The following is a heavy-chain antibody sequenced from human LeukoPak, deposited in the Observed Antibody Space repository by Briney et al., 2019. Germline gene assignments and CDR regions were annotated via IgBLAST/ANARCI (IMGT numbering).Heavy chain of an antibody. J-gene: IGHJ4*02. CDR2: IRYDRSNN. Sequence: PGGSMRLACAADGLTFSSYAMDWVRPAPGSGLEWVAFIRYDRSNNYYADSVKGRFTISRDNSKNTLYLQMNSLRAEDTAVYYCAKDFEDSNYYFDYWGQGTLVTVSS. D-gene: IGHD4-11*01. V-gene: IGHV3-30*02. CDR1: GLTFSSYA. CDR3: AKDFEDSNYYFDY.